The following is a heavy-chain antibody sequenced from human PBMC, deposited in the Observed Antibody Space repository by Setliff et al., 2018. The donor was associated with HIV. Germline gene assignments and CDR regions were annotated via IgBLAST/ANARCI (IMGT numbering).Heavy chain of an antibody. J-gene: IGHJ2*01. D-gene: IGHD6-19*01. Sequence: LRLSCAASGLIFSNYWMSWVRQAPGKGLEWVASIKQDGSEQYYVDSVKGRFTISRDNAKNSLCLQMNSLRAEDTAVYFCVRDYRWLNWFFDLWGRGTLVTVSS. CDR3: VRDYRWLNWFFDL. V-gene: IGHV3-7*01. CDR2: IKQDGSEQ. CDR1: GLIFSNYW.